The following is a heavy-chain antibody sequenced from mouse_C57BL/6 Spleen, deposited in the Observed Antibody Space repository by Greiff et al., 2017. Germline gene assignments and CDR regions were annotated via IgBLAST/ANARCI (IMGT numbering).Heavy chain of an antibody. V-gene: IGHV7-3*01. CDR2: IRNKANGYTT. CDR1: GFTFTDYY. Sequence: EVKLVESGGGLVQPGGSLSLSCAASGFTFTDYYMSWVRQPPGKALEWLGFIRNKANGYTTEYSASVKGRFTISRDNSQIILYLQMNALRAEDSATYYCARWDYDYDLWYFDVWGTGTTVTVSS. CDR3: ARWDYDYDLWYFDV. J-gene: IGHJ1*03. D-gene: IGHD2-4*01.